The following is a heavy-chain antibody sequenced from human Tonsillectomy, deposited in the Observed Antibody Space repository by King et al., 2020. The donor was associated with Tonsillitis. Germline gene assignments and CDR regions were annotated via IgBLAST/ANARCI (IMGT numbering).Heavy chain of an antibody. V-gene: IGHV3-73*02. CDR2: IRTKANSYAT. D-gene: IGHD5-12*01. Sequence: VQLVESGGGLVQPGGSLKLSCAASGFTFSGSAMHWVRQASGKGLEWVGRIRTKANSYATAYAASVKGRFTISRDDSKNTAYLQMSSLTTEDAAVYYCTTVYIVAHDAFDMWGQGTMVTVSS. CDR1: GFTFSGSA. CDR3: TTVYIVAHDAFDM. J-gene: IGHJ3*02.